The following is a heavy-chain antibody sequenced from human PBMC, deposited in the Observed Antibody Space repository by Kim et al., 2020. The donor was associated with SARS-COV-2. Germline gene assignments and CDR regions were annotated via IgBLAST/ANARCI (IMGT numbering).Heavy chain of an antibody. Sequence: GGNTDYAAPVKGRFTISRDDSKNTLYLQMNSLKAEDTAVYYCTTDTYSVYWGQGTLVTVSS. CDR2: GGNT. D-gene: IGHD2-15*01. CDR3: TTDTYSVY. J-gene: IGHJ4*02. V-gene: IGHV3-15*01.